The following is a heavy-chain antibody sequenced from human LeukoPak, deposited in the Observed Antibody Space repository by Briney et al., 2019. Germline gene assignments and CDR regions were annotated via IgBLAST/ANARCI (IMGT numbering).Heavy chain of an antibody. CDR2: FDPEDGET. Sequence: ASVKVSCKVSGYTLTELSMHWGRQAPGKGLEWRGSFDPEDGETIYAQKFQGRVTMTEDTSTDTAYMELSSLKTEDTAVYYCTTVTTVTPRFHPKDYYYYMDVWGKGTTVTVSS. CDR3: TTVTTVTPRFHPKDYYYYMDV. J-gene: IGHJ6*03. D-gene: IGHD4-17*01. V-gene: IGHV1-24*01. CDR1: GYTLTELS.